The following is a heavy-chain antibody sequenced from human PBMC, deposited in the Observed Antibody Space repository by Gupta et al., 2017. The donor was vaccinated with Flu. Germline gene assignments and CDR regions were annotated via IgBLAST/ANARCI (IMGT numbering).Heavy chain of an antibody. Sequence: QLQLQESGPGLVKPSETLSLTCTVSGGSISSSSYYWGWIRQPPGKGLEWIGSIYYSGSTYYNPSLKSRVTISVDTSKNQFSLKLSSVTAADTAVYYCARRPEAALPAAKLLFDYWGQGTLVTVPS. D-gene: IGHD2-2*01. V-gene: IGHV4-39*01. J-gene: IGHJ4*02. CDR3: ARRPEAALPAAKLLFDY. CDR2: IYYSGST. CDR1: GGSISSSSYY.